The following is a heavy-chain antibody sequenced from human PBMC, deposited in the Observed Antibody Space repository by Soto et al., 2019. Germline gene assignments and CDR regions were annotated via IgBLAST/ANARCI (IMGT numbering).Heavy chain of an antibody. J-gene: IGHJ4*02. CDR2: IYYSGST. D-gene: IGHD3-16*02. CDR3: AGELRLGELSPPGY. CDR1: GGSISSGDYY. V-gene: IGHV4-30-4*01. Sequence: SETLSLTCTVSGGSISSGDYYWSWIRQPPGKGLEWIGYIYYSGSTYYNPSLKSRVTISVDTSKNQFSLKLSSVTAADTAVYYCAGELRLGELSPPGYWGQGTLVTVSS.